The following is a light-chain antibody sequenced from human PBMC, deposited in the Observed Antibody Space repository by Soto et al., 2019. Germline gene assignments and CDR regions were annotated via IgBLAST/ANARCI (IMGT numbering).Light chain of an antibody. V-gene: IGLV3-21*02. CDR2: DDS. J-gene: IGLJ2*01. CDR3: QVWDSSTAVV. Sequence: SYELTQPPSVSVAPGQTARMTCGGNNIGRKSVHWHQQKPGQAPVLVVYDDSDRPSGIPERFSGSNSGNTATLTISRVEAGDEADYYCQVWDSSTAVVFGGGTKLTVL. CDR1: NIGRKS.